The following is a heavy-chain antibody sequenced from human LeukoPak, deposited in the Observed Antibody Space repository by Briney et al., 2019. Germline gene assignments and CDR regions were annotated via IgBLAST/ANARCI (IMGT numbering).Heavy chain of an antibody. D-gene: IGHD5-18*01. V-gene: IGHV3-23*01. Sequence: PGGSLRLSCAASGFTFSSYAMSWVRQAPGKGLEWVSAISGSGGSTYYADSVKGRFTISRDNSKNTLYLQMNSLRAEDTAVYYCARHSYGYLYFDYWGQGTLVTVSS. CDR3: ARHSYGYLYFDY. CDR2: ISGSGGST. CDR1: GFTFSSYA. J-gene: IGHJ4*02.